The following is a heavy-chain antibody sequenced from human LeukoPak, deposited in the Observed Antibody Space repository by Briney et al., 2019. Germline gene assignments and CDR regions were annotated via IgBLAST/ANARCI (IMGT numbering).Heavy chain of an antibody. CDR1: GYTFTGYY. CDR2: INPNSGGT. D-gene: IGHD4-17*01. CDR3: ARVDPGTVTL. J-gene: IGHJ4*02. V-gene: IGHV1-2*02. Sequence: SVNVFGKASGYTFTGYYMHWVRQAPGQGLEWMGWINPNSGGTNYAQKFQGRVTMTRDTSISTAYMELSRLRSDDTAVYYCARVDPGTVTLWGQGTLVTVSS.